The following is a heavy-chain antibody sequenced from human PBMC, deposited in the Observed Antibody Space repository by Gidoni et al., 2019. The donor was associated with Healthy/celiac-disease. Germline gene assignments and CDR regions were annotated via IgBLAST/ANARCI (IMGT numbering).Heavy chain of an antibody. CDR2: ISSSSSTI. CDR1: GFTFSSYS. J-gene: IGHJ4*02. CDR3: ARDSGYSYGRRFDY. D-gene: IGHD5-18*01. Sequence: EVQLVESGGGLVQPGGSLSLSCAASGFTFSSYSMNWVRQAPGKGLEWVSYISSSSSTIYYADSVKGRFTISRDNAKNSLYLQMNSLRDEDTAVYYCARDSGYSYGRRFDYWGQGTLVTVSS. V-gene: IGHV3-48*02.